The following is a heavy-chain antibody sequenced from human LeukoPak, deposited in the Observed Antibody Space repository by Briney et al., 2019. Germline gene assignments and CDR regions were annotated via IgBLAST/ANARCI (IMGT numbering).Heavy chain of an antibody. CDR3: AMSQAWGLSYF. V-gene: IGHV4-4*02. D-gene: IGHD3-16*02. Sequence: SGTLSLTCAVSGASIRNNHWCTWVRQPPGKGLEGIGERYHSGGSNYNPSLKSRVTISVHRSKNQFSLNLDSVTAADTAIYYCAMSQAWGLSYFWGQGTLVTVSS. CDR1: GASIRNNHW. CDR2: RYHSGGS. J-gene: IGHJ4*02.